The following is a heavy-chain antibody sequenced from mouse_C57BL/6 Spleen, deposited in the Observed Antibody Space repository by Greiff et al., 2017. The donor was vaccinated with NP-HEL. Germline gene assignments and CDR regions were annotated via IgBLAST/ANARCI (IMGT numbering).Heavy chain of an antibody. CDR2: IHPNSGST. Sequence: QVQLQQSGAELVKPGASVKLSCKASGYTFTSYWMHWVKQRPGQGLEWIGMIHPNSGSTNYNEKFKSKATLTVDKSSSTAYMQLSSLTSEDSAVYYCARSLLYYGAYWGQGTTLTVSS. V-gene: IGHV1-64*01. J-gene: IGHJ2*01. D-gene: IGHD2-1*01. CDR1: GYTFTSYW. CDR3: ARSLLYYGAY.